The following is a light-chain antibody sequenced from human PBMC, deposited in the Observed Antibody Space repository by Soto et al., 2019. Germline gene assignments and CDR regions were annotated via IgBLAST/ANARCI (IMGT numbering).Light chain of an antibody. J-gene: IGKJ4*01. CDR3: QQRGA. CDR2: DAS. Sequence: EIVMTQSPVTLSVSPGERATLSCTASQSVNNNVAWYQQKPGHTPRLLIYDASNRATGIPARFSGSGSGTDFTLTISSLEPEDFAVYYCQQRGAFGGGTKVDIK. CDR1: QSVNNN. V-gene: IGKV3-11*01.